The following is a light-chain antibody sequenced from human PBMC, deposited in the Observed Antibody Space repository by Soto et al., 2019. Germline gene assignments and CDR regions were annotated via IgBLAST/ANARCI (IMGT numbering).Light chain of an antibody. CDR1: QSVSSRY. V-gene: IGKV3-20*01. CDR2: GAS. J-gene: IGKJ4*01. Sequence: ILLTQYPDPKYLSPGERATLSCRASQSVSSRYLAWYQQKPGQAPRLLNNGASSRGTGIPDRFSGSWSGTDFTLTISILEPEYLAVYCCHYYGGSPAFGEGTKVDIK. CDR3: HYYGGSPA.